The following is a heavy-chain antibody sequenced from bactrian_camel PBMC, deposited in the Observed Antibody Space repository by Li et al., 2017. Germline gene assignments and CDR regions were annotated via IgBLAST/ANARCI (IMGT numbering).Heavy chain of an antibody. Sequence: QLVESGGGSVQVGESLTLSCTVSGYTYGSSCMGWFRRAPGKEREGVANIYIGGANRWYADSVKGRFTLSRDNAKNTLYLQMNDLKPEDTAMYYCAADRMYSGRVCNSRGVPQFDYRGQGTQVTVS. CDR3: AADRMYSGRVCNSRGVPQFDY. CDR2: IYIGGANR. D-gene: IGHD2*01. CDR1: GYTYGSSC. J-gene: IGHJ4*01. V-gene: IGHV3S1*01.